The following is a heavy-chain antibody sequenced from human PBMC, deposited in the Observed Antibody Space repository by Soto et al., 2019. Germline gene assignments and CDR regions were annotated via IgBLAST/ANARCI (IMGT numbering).Heavy chain of an antibody. J-gene: IGHJ1*01. Sequence: QLQLQESGPGLVKPSETLSLTYTVSGGSISSSYYFWGWIRQPPGKGLEWIGSIYYSGSTYYNPSLKSRITISVDTSKNQFSLKLTSVTAADTAVYYCADGLHCGGDCPISEYFHHWGQGTLVTVSS. CDR1: GGSISSSYYF. D-gene: IGHD2-21*02. CDR3: ADGLHCGGDCPISEYFHH. V-gene: IGHV4-39*01. CDR2: IYYSGST.